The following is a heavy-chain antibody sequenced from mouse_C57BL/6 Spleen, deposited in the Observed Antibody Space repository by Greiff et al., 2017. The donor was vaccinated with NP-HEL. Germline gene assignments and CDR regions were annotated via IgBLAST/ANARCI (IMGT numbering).Heavy chain of an antibody. Sequence: QVHVKQSGAELVRPGASVTLSCKASGYTFTDYEMHWVKQTPVHGLEWIGAIDPETGGTAYNQKFKGKAILTADKSSSTAYMELRSLTSEDSAVYYCTRIGYSNDYFDYWGQGTTLTVSS. CDR1: GYTFTDYE. CDR3: TRIGYSNDYFDY. J-gene: IGHJ2*01. D-gene: IGHD2-5*01. CDR2: IDPETGGT. V-gene: IGHV1-15*01.